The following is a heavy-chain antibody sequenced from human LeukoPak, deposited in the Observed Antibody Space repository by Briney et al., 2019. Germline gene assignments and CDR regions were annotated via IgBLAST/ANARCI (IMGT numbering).Heavy chain of an antibody. CDR1: GFTFSSYG. CDR2: MWYDGSNK. D-gene: IGHD1-1*01. J-gene: IGHJ4*02. CDR3: ARDDRELEPYYFDY. Sequence: GGSLRLSCAASGFTFSSYGMHWVRQAPGKGLEWVAVMWYDGSNKYYADSVKGRFTISRDNSKNTLYLQMNSLRAEDTAVYYCARDDRELEPYYFDYWGQGTLVTVSS. V-gene: IGHV3-33*01.